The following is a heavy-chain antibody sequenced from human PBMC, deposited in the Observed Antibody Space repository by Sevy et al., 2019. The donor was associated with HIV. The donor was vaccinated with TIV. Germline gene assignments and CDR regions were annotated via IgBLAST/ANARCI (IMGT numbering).Heavy chain of an antibody. Sequence: GGSLRLSCAASGFTFSSYWISWVRQAPGKVLEWVANIKQDGSEKYYVDSVKGRFDISRDNAKNSLYLQMNSMQAEDTVVYYCASDLRGYSNYLYYWGQGTLVTVSA. CDR2: IKQDGSEK. J-gene: IGHJ4*02. CDR3: ASDLRGYSNYLYY. CDR1: GFTFSSYW. V-gene: IGHV3-7*01. D-gene: IGHD4-4*01.